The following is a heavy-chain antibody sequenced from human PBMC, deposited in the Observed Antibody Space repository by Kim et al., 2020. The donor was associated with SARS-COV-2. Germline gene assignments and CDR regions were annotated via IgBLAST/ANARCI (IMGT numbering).Heavy chain of an antibody. CDR3: ARDRGFLEWSSYYYYGMDV. CDR2: ISVYNGNT. Sequence: ASVKVSCKASGYIFTNYGISWVRQAPGQGLEWMGWISVYNGNTNYAQKLQGRVTMTTDTSTSTAYMELRSLRSDDTAVYYCARDRGFLEWSSYYYYGMDVWGQGTTVTVSS. V-gene: IGHV1-18*01. J-gene: IGHJ6*02. CDR1: GYIFTNYG. D-gene: IGHD3-3*01.